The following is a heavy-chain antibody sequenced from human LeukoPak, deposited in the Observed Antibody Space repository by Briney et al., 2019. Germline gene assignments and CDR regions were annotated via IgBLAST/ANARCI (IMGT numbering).Heavy chain of an antibody. D-gene: IGHD3-10*01. J-gene: IGHJ6*02. CDR3: ARDESSRFGELLSHLYYYGMDV. Sequence: SVKVSCKASGGTFSSYAISWVRQAPGQGLEWMGRIIPILGIANYAQKFQGRVTITADKSTSTAYMELSSLRSEDTAVYYCARDESSRFGELLSHLYYYGMDVWGHGTTVTVSS. CDR1: GGTFSSYA. V-gene: IGHV1-69*04. CDR2: IIPILGIA.